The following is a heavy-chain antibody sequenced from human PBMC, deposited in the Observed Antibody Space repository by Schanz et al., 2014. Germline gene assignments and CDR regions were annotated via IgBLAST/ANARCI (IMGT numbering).Heavy chain of an antibody. J-gene: IGHJ6*02. CDR3: ARENKDYDSILNKFFHYGLDL. CDR2: VSPVSGGT. Sequence: QVQLVESGAEVKKPGASVKVSCQASGRPLSAYHIHWARQAPGQGLQWMGWVSPVSGGTNYAQKFQGRVTMTWDTSVDTAYMELTSLTYDDTAVYYCARENKDYDSILNKFFHYGLDLWGQGTTVTVSS. D-gene: IGHD3-3*02. CDR1: GRPLSAYH. V-gene: IGHV1-2*02.